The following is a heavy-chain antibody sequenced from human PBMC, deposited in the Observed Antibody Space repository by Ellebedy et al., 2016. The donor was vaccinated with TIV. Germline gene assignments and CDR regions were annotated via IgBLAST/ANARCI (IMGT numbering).Heavy chain of an antibody. CDR3: ARRASYGDYAVQVNPWFDP. CDR2: IRQEGDEI. Sequence: PGGSLRLSCAASGFNFRSYWMTWVRQAPGKGLEGVAKIRQEGDEIYYVESVKGRFTISRDNAKNSLFPQMNSLRVEDTAVYYCARRASYGDYAVQVNPWFDPWGQGTLVTVSS. V-gene: IGHV3-7*01. J-gene: IGHJ5*02. CDR1: GFNFRSYW. D-gene: IGHD4-17*01.